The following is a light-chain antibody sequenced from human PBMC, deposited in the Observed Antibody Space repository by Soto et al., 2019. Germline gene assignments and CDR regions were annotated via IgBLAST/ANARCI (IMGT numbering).Light chain of an antibody. Sequence: QSVLTQSSSASASLGSSVKLTCTLSSGHSSYVIVWHQQQPGKAPRYLMKFESSGSYNKGSGVPDRFSGSSSGADRYLTISDLQSDDEADYYCETWDTNTRIFGGGTKVTVL. CDR3: ETWDTNTRI. CDR1: SGHSSYV. CDR2: FESSGSY. V-gene: IGLV4-60*03. J-gene: IGLJ2*01.